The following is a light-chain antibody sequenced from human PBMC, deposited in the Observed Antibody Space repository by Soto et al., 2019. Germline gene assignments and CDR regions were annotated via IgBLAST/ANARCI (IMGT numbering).Light chain of an antibody. J-gene: IGLJ3*02. CDR1: SSNIGAGYD. Sequence: QAVVTQPPSVSGAPGQRVTISCTGSSSNIGAGYDVHWYQQLPGTAPKLLIYGNSNRPSGVPDRFSGSKSGTSASLAITGXXAXXXXXXYCQSYDSSLSGSVFGGGTKVTVL. V-gene: IGLV1-40*01. CDR3: QSYDSSLSGSV. CDR2: GNS.